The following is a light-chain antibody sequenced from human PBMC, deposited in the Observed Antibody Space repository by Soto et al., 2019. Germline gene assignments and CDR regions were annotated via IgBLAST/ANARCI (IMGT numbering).Light chain of an antibody. V-gene: IGKV3-20*01. Sequence: EIVLTQSPGTLSLSPGERATLSCRASQSVSSSYLAWYQQKPGQAPRLLIYGASTRATGIPDRFSGSGSGTDFTLTISRLEPEDFAVYYCQQYGSSPPTFGQGNKVEIK. CDR3: QQYGSSPPT. J-gene: IGKJ1*01. CDR1: QSVSSSY. CDR2: GAS.